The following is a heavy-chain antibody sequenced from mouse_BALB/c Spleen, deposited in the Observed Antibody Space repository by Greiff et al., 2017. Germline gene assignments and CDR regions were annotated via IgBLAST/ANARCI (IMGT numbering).Heavy chain of an antibody. Sequence: EVKLMESGPELVKPGASVKISCKASGYSFTGYYMNWVKQSQGKSLKWMGRINPDNGDTFYNKKFKGKATLTADKSSSKAHRELLSLTSEDYEVYYCARVYGNFDYWGQGTTLTVSS. CDR1: GYSFTGYY. CDR3: ARVYGNFDY. D-gene: IGHD1-1*02. J-gene: IGHJ2*01. V-gene: IGHV1-37*01. CDR2: INPDNGDT.